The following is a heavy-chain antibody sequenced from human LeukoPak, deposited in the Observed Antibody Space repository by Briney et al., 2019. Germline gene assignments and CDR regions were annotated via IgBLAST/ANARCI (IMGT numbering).Heavy chain of an antibody. CDR1: GFTLSSYW. CDR2: ISYDGSNK. D-gene: IGHD4-23*01. J-gene: IGHJ4*02. Sequence: GGSLRLSCAASGFTLSSYWMHWVSQAPGKGMEWVAVISYDGSNKYYADSVKGRFTISRDNSKNTLYLQMNSLRAEDTAVYYCAKVEVMTTVVTPFDYWGQGTLVTVSS. V-gene: IGHV3-30*18. CDR3: AKVEVMTTVVTPFDY.